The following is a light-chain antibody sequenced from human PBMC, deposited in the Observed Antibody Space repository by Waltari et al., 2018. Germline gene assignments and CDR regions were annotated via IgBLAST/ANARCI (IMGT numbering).Light chain of an antibody. CDR3: GTWDRSLNSGVV. V-gene: IGLV1-51*01. J-gene: IGLJ2*01. CDR2: DNS. CDR1: SSNIGSNY. Sequence: QSVLTQPPSVSAAPGQTVTISCSGSSSNIGSNYLSWYQQLPGTTPKLLIYDNSERPSGIPDRFSGSKSGTSATLGITGLQTGDEADYYCGTWDRSLNSGVVFGGGTRLTVL.